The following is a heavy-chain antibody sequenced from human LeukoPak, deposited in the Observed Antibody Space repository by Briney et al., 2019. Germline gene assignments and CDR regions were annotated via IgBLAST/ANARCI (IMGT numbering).Heavy chain of an antibody. CDR1: GFTFSSYE. V-gene: IGHV3-48*03. J-gene: IGHJ6*04. D-gene: IGHD3-10*02. CDR2: ISSSGSTI. CDR3: AELGITMVGGV. Sequence: GGSLRLSCAASGFTFSSYEMNWVRQAPRKGLEWVSYISSSGSTIYYADSLKGRFTISRDNAKNSLYLQINSLRAEDTAVYYCAELGITMVGGVWGKGTTVSISS.